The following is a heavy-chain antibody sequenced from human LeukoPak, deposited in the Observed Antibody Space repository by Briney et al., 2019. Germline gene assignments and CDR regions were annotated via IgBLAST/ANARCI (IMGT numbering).Heavy chain of an antibody. CDR3: ARESRYCSGGSCYEVEDD. J-gene: IGHJ4*02. D-gene: IGHD2-15*01. CDR1: GFTFSSYA. CDR2: ISGSGDNT. V-gene: IGHV3-23*01. Sequence: GGSLRLSCAASGFTFSSYAINWVRQAPGKGLEWVSEISGSGDNTYYADSVKGRFTISRDNSKNTLYLQMNSLRAEDTAVYYCARESRYCSGGSCYEVEDDWGQGTLVTVSS.